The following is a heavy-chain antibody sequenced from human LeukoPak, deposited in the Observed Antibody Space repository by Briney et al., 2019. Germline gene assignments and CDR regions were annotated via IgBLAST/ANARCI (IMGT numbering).Heavy chain of an antibody. Sequence: PSETLSLTCTVSGGSISNYYWSWIRQPPGKGLEWIGYIYYTGSTNYNPSLKSRVTISVDTSKNQFSLKLSSVTAADTAVYYCAAAPRNPSFDYWGQGTLVTVSS. CDR3: AAAPRNPSFDY. D-gene: IGHD1-14*01. J-gene: IGHJ4*02. V-gene: IGHV4-59*12. CDR2: IYYTGST. CDR1: GGSISNYY.